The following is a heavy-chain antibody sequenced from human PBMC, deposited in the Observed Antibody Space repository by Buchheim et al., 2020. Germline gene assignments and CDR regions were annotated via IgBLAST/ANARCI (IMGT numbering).Heavy chain of an antibody. J-gene: IGHJ2*01. CDR3: ARGDDL. CDR1: GGTFSSAV. D-gene: IGHD3-16*01. Sequence: QLVQSGAEVKRPGSSVKVSCRASGGTFSSAVIGWVRHAPGHGLEWMGGIIPVFGTLNYAQKFQGRLLIAADRSTSTVYMELSSLTSDDTAVYFCARGDDLWGRGTL. V-gene: IGHV1-69*06. CDR2: IIPVFGTL.